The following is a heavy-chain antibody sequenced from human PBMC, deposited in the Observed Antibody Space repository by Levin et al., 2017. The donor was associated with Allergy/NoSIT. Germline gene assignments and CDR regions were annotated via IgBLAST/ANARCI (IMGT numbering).Heavy chain of an antibody. CDR3: AREEGDCSSTSCHADY. V-gene: IGHV1-2*02. D-gene: IGHD2-2*01. CDR2: INPNSGGT. J-gene: IGHJ4*02. Sequence: GESLKISCKASGYTFTGYYMHWVRQAPGQGLEWMGWINPNSGGTNYAQKFQGRVTMTRDTSISTAYMELSRLRSDDTAVYYCAREEGDCSSTSCHADYWGQGTLVTVSS. CDR1: GYTFTGYY.